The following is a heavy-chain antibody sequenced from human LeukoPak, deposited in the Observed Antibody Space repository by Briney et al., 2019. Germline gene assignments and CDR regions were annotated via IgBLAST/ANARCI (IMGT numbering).Heavy chain of an antibody. CDR3: AKYIRSFDY. D-gene: IGHD1-14*01. Sequence: GGSLRLSCAASGFTFSSYWMSWVRQAPGKGLEWVACIKQDGSDKYYVDSVKGRFTISRDNAKNSLYLQMNSLRAEDTAVYYCAKYIRSFDYWGQGTLVTASS. V-gene: IGHV3-7*02. CDR2: IKQDGSDK. CDR1: GFTFSSYW. J-gene: IGHJ4*02.